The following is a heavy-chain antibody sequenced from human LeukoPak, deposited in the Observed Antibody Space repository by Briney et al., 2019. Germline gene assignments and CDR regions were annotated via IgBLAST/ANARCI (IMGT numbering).Heavy chain of an antibody. D-gene: IGHD2-2*01. V-gene: IGHV4-34*01. CDR3: ARHVSRGRYCSSTSCYPHFDY. J-gene: IGHJ4*02. CDR1: GGSFSGYY. Sequence: SETLSLTCAVYGGSFSGYYWSWIRQPPGKGLEWIGEINHSGSTNYNPSLKSRVTISVDTSKNQFSLKLSSVTAAGTAVYYCARHVSRGRYCSSTSCYPHFDYWGQGTLVTVSS. CDR2: INHSGST.